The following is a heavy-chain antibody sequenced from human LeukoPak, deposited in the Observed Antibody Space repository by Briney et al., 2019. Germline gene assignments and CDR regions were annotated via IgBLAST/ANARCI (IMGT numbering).Heavy chain of an antibody. J-gene: IGHJ4*02. CDR1: GYTFTSYD. V-gene: IGHV1-8*01. D-gene: IGHD6-6*01. Sequence: ASVKVSCKASGYTFTSYDINWVRQAPGQGLEWMGWMNPNSGNTGYAQKFQGRVTMTRNTSISTAYMELSSLRSEDTAVYYCARWGLYSSSSGPVDYWGQGTLVTVSS. CDR2: MNPNSGNT. CDR3: ARWGLYSSSSGPVDY.